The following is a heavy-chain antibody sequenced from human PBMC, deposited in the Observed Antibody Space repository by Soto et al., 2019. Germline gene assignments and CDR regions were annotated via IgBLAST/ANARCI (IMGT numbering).Heavy chain of an antibody. J-gene: IGHJ6*02. CDR1: GGSISSGGYS. CDR3: ARRRGFPYYYGMDV. D-gene: IGHD5-12*01. V-gene: IGHV4-30-2*01. CDR2: IYHSGST. Sequence: SETLSLTCAVSGGSISSGGYSWSWIRQPPGKGLEWIGYIYHSGSTYYNPSLKSRVTISVDRSKNQFSLKLSSVTAADTSVYFCARRRGFPYYYGMDVWGQGTTVTVSS.